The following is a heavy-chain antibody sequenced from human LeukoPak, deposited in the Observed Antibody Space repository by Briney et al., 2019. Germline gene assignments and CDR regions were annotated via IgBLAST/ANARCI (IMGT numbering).Heavy chain of an antibody. V-gene: IGHV1-8*01. Sequence: ASVKVSCKASGYPFSNYDINWVRQAPGQGLEWMGWMNPKSGNTGYGQKFQGRVTMTRDMSTSTVYMELSSLRSEDTAVYYCARDLVGSAISYSSGAWDYWGQGTLVTVSS. J-gene: IGHJ4*02. CDR2: MNPKSGNT. CDR1: GYPFSNYD. CDR3: ARDLVGSAISYSSGAWDY. D-gene: IGHD3-10*01.